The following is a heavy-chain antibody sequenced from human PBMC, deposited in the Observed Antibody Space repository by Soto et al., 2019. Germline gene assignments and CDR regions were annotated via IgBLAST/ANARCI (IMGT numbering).Heavy chain of an antibody. J-gene: IGHJ4*02. CDR1: GGTFSSYT. Sequence: QVQLVQSGAEVKKPGSSVKVSCKASGGTFSSYTISWVRQAPGQGLEWMGRIIPILGIANYAQKFQGRVTITADKSTSTAYMELSSLRSEDTAVYYCARARALNCSSTSCYLGSVGIHFDYWGQGTLVTVSS. CDR2: IIPILGIA. D-gene: IGHD2-2*01. V-gene: IGHV1-69*02. CDR3: ARARALNCSSTSCYLGSVGIHFDY.